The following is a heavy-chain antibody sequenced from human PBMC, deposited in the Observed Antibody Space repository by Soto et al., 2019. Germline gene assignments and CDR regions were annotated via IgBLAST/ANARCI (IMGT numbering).Heavy chain of an antibody. V-gene: IGHV4-34*01. CDR1: GGSFSGYY. D-gene: IGHD2-2*01. CDR2: INHSGST. CDR3: ARNPKYAGYCSSTSCYRGWFDP. Sequence: SETLSLTCAVYGGSFSGYYWSWIRQPPGKXLEWIGEINHSGSTNYNPSLKSRVTISVDTSKNQFSLKLSSVTAADTAVYYCARNPKYAGYCSSTSCYRGWFDPWGQGTLVSVSS. J-gene: IGHJ5*02.